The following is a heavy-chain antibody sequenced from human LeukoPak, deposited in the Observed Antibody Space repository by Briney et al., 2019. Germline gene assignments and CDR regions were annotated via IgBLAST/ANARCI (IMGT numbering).Heavy chain of an antibody. CDR3: ARDLVTVTKGFDI. CDR1: GASMTSHY. D-gene: IGHD4-17*01. Sequence: SETLSLTCSVSGASMTSHYYTWVRQPPRKGLEWIAYINYSGTTNYNPSLNSRVTISVDTSKNQFSLRLTSVTAADTAVYYCARDLVTVTKGFDIWGQGTMVSVSS. CDR2: INYSGTT. V-gene: IGHV4-59*11. J-gene: IGHJ3*02.